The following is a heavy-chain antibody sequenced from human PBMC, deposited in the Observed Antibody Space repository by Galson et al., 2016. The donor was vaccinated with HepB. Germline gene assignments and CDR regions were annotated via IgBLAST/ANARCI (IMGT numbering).Heavy chain of an antibody. D-gene: IGHD4-17*01. Sequence: SVKVSCKASGYNFTTYAMHWVRQAPGQRLEWMGWINADNGNAQYSQTFQGRVTITRDTSASTAFMELSSLRSEDTAVYYCARDDYGELIFDYWGQGTLVTVAS. CDR3: ARDDYGELIFDY. J-gene: IGHJ4*02. CDR2: INADNGNA. V-gene: IGHV1-3*01. CDR1: GYNFTTYA.